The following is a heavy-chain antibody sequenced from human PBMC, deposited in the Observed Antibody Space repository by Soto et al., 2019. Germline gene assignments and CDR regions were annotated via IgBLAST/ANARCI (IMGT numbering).Heavy chain of an antibody. D-gene: IGHD3-22*01. CDR2: FDPEDGET. CDR1: GYTLTELS. V-gene: IGHV1-24*01. CDR3: ATRGVGSSGYPHAFDI. Sequence: ASVKVSCKVSGYTLTELSMHWVRQAPGKGLEWMGGFDPEDGETIYAQKFQGRVTMTEDTSTDTAYMELSSLRSEDTAVYYCATRGVGSSGYPHAFDIWGQGTMVTVSS. J-gene: IGHJ3*02.